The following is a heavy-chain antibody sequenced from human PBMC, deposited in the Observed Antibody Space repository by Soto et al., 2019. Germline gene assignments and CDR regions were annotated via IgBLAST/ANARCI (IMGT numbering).Heavy chain of an antibody. CDR1: GFTFSTYG. J-gene: IGHJ6*02. V-gene: IGHV3-33*01. CDR2: IWHDGNRK. CDR3: VSDSGLYGLDV. D-gene: IGHD3-10*01. Sequence: QVQLVESGGGVVQPGRSRRLSCVVSGFTFSTYGMHWVRQAPGKGLEWVAVIWHDGNRKYYVDSVKGRFSSSRDDSENTLQLQMNSLRVEDTAVYYCVSDSGLYGLDVWGQGTTVSVSS.